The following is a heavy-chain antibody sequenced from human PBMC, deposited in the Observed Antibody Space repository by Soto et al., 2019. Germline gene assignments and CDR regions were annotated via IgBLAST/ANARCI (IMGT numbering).Heavy chain of an antibody. Sequence: HTLSLTCAISGDSFSSNSAALNWIRQSPSRGLEWLGRTYYRSKWYNDYAVSVKSRITINPDTSKNQFSLQLNSVTPEDTAVYYCARGKGYAAYFDYWGQGTLVTVSS. CDR3: ARGKGYAAYFDY. D-gene: IGHD5-12*01. CDR2: TYYRSKWYN. V-gene: IGHV6-1*01. CDR1: GDSFSSNSAA. J-gene: IGHJ4*02.